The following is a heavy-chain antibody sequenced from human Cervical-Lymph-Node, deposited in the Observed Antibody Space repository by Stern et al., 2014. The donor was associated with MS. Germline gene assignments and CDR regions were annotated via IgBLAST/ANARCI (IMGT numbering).Heavy chain of an antibody. D-gene: IGHD5-24*01. V-gene: IGHV4-4*07. CDR2: IYYRGGGNS. Sequence: VQLVESGPGLVKPSETLSLTCTVSGCSMNGYYWRWIRQPAGKGLECIGRIYYRGGGNSNSRPSLNSRLTLSVDTSRNQFSLNLTSVTAADTAVYYCARENGHTFDYWGQGTLVTVSS. J-gene: IGHJ4*02. CDR1: GCSMNGYY. CDR3: ARENGHTFDY.